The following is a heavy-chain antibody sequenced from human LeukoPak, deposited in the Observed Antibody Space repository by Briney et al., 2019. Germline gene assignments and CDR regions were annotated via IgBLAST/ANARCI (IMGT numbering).Heavy chain of an antibody. CDR2: IYYSGST. Sequence: SETLSLTCTVSGGSISSHYWSWIRQPPGKGLEWIEYIYYSGSTNYNPSLKSRVTMSVDASKNQFSLTLSSVTAADTAVYYCAREIGRDGYNRSFDYWGQGTLVTVSS. V-gene: IGHV4-59*11. CDR1: GGSISSHY. CDR3: AREIGRDGYNRSFDY. J-gene: IGHJ4*02. D-gene: IGHD5-24*01.